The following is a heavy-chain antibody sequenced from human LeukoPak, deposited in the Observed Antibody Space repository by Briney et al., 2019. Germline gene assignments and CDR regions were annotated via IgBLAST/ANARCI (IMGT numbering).Heavy chain of an antibody. V-gene: IGHV3-9*01. J-gene: IGHJ4*02. D-gene: IGHD3-10*01. Sequence: GGSLRLSCAASGFTFDDYAMHWFRQAPGKGLEWVSGITWNSDSIVDADSVKGRFTISRDNAKNSLYQQMNSLRAEDTALYYCAKDTTSMLRGLPNYWGQGTLVNVSS. CDR3: AKDTTSMLRGLPNY. CDR2: ITWNSDSI. CDR1: GFTFDDYA.